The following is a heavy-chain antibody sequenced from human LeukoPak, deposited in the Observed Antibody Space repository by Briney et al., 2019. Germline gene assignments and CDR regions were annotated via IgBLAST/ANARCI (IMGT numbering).Heavy chain of an antibody. D-gene: IGHD6-13*01. CDR3: ARGGYYAFDI. Sequence: SETLSPTCTVSGGSISSYYWSWIRQPPGKGLEWIGSIYYSGSTYYNPSLKSRVTISVDTSKNQFSLKLSSVTAADTAVYYCARGGYYAFDIWGQGTMVTVSS. V-gene: IGHV4-59*05. CDR2: IYYSGST. J-gene: IGHJ3*02. CDR1: GGSISSYY.